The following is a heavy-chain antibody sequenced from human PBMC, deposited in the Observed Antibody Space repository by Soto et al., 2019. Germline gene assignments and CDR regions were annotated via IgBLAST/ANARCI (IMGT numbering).Heavy chain of an antibody. CDR1: GGSISSSSHY. Sequence: SETLSLTCTVSGGSISSSSHYWGWIRQPPGKGLEWIGSIYYSGSTYYNPSLKSRVTISGDTSKNQFSLRLSSVTAADTAVYYCARGLGISASYYYGMDVWGQGTTVTVSS. CDR3: ARGLGISASYYYGMDV. V-gene: IGHV4-39*01. J-gene: IGHJ6*02. D-gene: IGHD6-13*01. CDR2: IYYSGST.